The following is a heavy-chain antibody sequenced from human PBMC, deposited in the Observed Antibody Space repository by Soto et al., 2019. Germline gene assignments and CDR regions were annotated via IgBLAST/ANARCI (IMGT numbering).Heavy chain of an antibody. V-gene: IGHV3-15*07. D-gene: IGHD3-9*01. CDR3: TTDTALRYFDWPFDY. Sequence: PGGSLRLSCAASGFTFSNAWMNWVRQAPGKGLEWVGRIKSKTDGGTTGYAAPVKGRFTISRDDSKNTLYLQMNSLKTEDTAVYYCTTDTALRYFDWPFDYWGQGTLVTVSS. CDR1: GFTFSNAW. J-gene: IGHJ4*02. CDR2: IKSKTDGGTT.